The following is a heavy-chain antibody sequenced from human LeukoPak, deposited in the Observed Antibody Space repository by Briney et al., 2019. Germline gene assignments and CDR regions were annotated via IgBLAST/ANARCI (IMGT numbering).Heavy chain of an antibody. CDR1: GGSIRSYY. V-gene: IGHV4-59*05. D-gene: IGHD3-10*01. Sequence: SETLSLTCTVSGGSIRSYYWSWIRQPPGKGLEWIGSIYDSGSTYYNPSLKSRVTISVDTSKNQFSLKLNSVTAADTAVYYCARERNMGQNTVRGVIRDYWGQGTLVTVSS. CDR2: IYDSGST. CDR3: ARERNMGQNTVRGVIRDY. J-gene: IGHJ4*02.